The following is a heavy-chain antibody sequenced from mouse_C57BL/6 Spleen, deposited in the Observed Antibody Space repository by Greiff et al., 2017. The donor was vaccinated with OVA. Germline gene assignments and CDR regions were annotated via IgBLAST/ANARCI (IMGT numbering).Heavy chain of an antibody. Sequence: VQLVESGPGLVAPSQSLSISCTASGFSLTSYGVHWVRQPPGKGLEWLVVIWSDGSTTYYSALKSRLSISKDNSKSQDFLKMNSLQTDDTAMYYCARQRKYPYYAMDYWGQGTSVTVSS. V-gene: IGHV2-6-1*01. CDR1: GFSLTSYG. J-gene: IGHJ4*01. CDR2: IWSDGST. D-gene: IGHD5-1-1*01. CDR3: ARQRKYPYYAMDY.